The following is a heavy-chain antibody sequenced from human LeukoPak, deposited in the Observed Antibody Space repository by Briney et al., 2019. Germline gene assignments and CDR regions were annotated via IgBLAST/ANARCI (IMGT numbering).Heavy chain of an antibody. D-gene: IGHD3-3*01. Sequence: GGSLRLSCAASGFTFSSYEMNWVRQAPGKGLEWVSYISSSGSTIYYADSVKGRFTISRDNAKNSLYLQMNSLRAEDTAVYYCARDPASGYDFWSGYYSYYYGMDVWGQGTTVTVSS. J-gene: IGHJ6*02. CDR1: GFTFSSYE. CDR2: ISSSGSTI. V-gene: IGHV3-48*03. CDR3: ARDPASGYDFWSGYYSYYYGMDV.